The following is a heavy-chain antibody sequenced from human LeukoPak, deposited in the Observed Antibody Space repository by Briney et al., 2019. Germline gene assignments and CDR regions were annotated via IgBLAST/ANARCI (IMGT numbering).Heavy chain of an antibody. V-gene: IGHV3-21*01. CDR2: ISSSSSYI. J-gene: IGHJ1*01. CDR1: GFTFSSYS. CDR3: ARAPTGYSSSWAAEYFQH. Sequence: GGSLRLSCAASGFTFSSYSMNWVRQAPGKGLEWVSSISSSSSYIYYADSVKGRFTISRDNAKNSLYLQMNSLRAEDTAVYYCARAPTGYSSSWAAEYFQHWGQGTLVTVSS. D-gene: IGHD6-13*01.